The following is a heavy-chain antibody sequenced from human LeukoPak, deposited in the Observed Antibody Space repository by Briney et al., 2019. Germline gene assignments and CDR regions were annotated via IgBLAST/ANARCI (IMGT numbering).Heavy chain of an antibody. V-gene: IGHV3-23*01. CDR3: ARDMELRYFDWLPSEGCFDY. J-gene: IGHJ4*02. CDR1: GFTFSSYA. D-gene: IGHD3-9*01. CDR2: ISGSGGST. Sequence: GGSLRLSCAASGFTFSSYAMSWVRQAPGKGLEWVSAISGSGGSTYYADSVKGRFTISRDNAKNSLYLQMNSLRAEDTAVHYCARDMELRYFDWLPSEGCFDYWGQGTVVTVSS.